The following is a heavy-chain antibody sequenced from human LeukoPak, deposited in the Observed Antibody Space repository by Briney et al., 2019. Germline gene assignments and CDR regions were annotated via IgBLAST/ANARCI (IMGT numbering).Heavy chain of an antibody. Sequence: GGSLRLSCAASGFSLGDYAMHWVRQAPGKGLEWVAIISYDGSKKNHADSVKGRFTISRDNSKNTLYLQMNSLRAEDTAVCYCAKDLTRNYYDSSGYPDAFDIWGQGTMVTVSS. CDR1: GFSLGDYA. V-gene: IGHV3-30-3*01. J-gene: IGHJ3*02. D-gene: IGHD3-22*01. CDR3: AKDLTRNYYDSSGYPDAFDI. CDR2: ISYDGSKK.